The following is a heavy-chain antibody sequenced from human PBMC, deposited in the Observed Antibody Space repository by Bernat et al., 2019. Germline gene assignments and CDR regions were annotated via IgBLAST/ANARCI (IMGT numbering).Heavy chain of an antibody. CDR1: GFTFSSYE. J-gene: IGHJ3*02. D-gene: IGHD6-13*01. CDR3: ARWGDTTRIAAAGDDAFDI. Sequence: EVQVLESGGGLVQPGGSLRLSCAASGFTFSSYEMNWVRQAPGKGLEWVSYISSSGSTIYYADSVKGRFTISRDNAKNSLYLQMNSLRAEDTAVYYCARWGDTTRIAAAGDDAFDIWGQGTMVTVSS. CDR2: ISSSGSTI. V-gene: IGHV3-48*03.